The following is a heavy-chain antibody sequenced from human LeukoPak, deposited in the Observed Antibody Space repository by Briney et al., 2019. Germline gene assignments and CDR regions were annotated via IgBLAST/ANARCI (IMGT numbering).Heavy chain of an antibody. CDR3: AKVLVGAPGGYYFDY. CDR1: GFAVSSNH. CDR2: IFNGGST. Sequence: GGSLRLSCAASGFAVSSNHMNWVRQAPGKGLEWVSVIFNGGSTYYADSVKGRFTISRDNSKNTLYLQMNSLRAEDTAVYYCAKVLVGAPGGYYFDYWGQGTLVTVSS. J-gene: IGHJ4*02. V-gene: IGHV3-53*01. D-gene: IGHD1-26*01.